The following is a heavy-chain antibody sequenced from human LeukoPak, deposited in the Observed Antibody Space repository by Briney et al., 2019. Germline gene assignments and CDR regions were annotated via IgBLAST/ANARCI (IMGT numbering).Heavy chain of an antibody. CDR1: GGSISSGGYS. J-gene: IGHJ3*02. CDR2: IYHSGST. Sequence: PSQTLSLTCAVSGGSISSGGYSWSWIRQPPGKGLEWIGYIYHSGSTYYNPSLKSRVTISVDRSKNQFSLKLSSVTAADTAVYYCARDRGSTVMGRHAFDIWGQGTMVTVSS. V-gene: IGHV4-30-2*01. CDR3: ARDRGSTVMGRHAFDI. D-gene: IGHD4-17*01.